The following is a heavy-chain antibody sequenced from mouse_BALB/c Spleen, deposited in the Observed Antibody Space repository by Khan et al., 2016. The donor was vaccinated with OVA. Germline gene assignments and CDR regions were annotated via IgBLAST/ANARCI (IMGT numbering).Heavy chain of an antibody. J-gene: IGHJ4*01. CDR2: ISSGGSYT. D-gene: IGHD1-1*01. CDR3: ARSLYGSSYDYYAMDY. Sequence: EVELVESGGDLVKPGGSLKLSCAASGFTFSSYGMSWVHQTPDKRLEWVAIISSGGSYTYYPDSVKGRFTISRDNAKNTLYLHMSSLKSEDTAMYYCARSLYGSSYDYYAMDYWGQGTSVTVSS. CDR1: GFTFSSYG. V-gene: IGHV5-6*01.